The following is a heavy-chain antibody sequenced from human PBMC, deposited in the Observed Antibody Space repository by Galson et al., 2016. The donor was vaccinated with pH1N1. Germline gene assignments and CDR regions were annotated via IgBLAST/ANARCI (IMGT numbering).Heavy chain of an antibody. CDR3: ARRGIGEFLYYFDY. Sequence: ATLSLTCTVSGGSISSSSYYWGWIRQPPGKGLEWIGSIYYSGSTYYNPSLKSRVTISVDTSKNQFSLKMSSVTAADTAVYYCARRGIGEFLYYFDYWGQGTLVTVSS. V-gene: IGHV4-39*01. D-gene: IGHD3-10*01. J-gene: IGHJ4*02. CDR2: IYYSGST. CDR1: GGSISSSSYY.